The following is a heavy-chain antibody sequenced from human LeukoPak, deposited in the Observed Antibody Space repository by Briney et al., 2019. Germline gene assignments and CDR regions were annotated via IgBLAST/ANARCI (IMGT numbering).Heavy chain of an antibody. V-gene: IGHV1-18*01. D-gene: IGHD3-10*01. J-gene: IGHJ5*02. CDR2: ISAYNGNT. CDR3: ARVTTMVRGVINWFDP. CDR1: GYTFTSYG. Sequence: GASVKVSCKAPGYTFTSYGIIWVRQAPGQGLEWMGWISAYNGNTNYAQKLQGRVTMTTDTSTSTAYMELRSLRSDDTAVYYCARVTTMVRGVINWFDPWGQGTLVTVSS.